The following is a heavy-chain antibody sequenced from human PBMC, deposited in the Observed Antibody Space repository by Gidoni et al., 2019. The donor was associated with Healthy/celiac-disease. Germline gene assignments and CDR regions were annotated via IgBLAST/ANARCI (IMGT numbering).Heavy chain of an antibody. CDR3: AREFPVFWGGYYQEDGSWFDP. D-gene: IGHD3-3*01. Sequence: QVQLQASGPRLVKPSETPSLTCTVSVGPVSRDSYYWTWIRQPPGKGLEWIGYIYCSGSTNYNPSLKSRVTIAVDTSKNQFSLKLSSVTAAGTAVYYCAREFPVFWGGYYQEDGSWFDPWGQGTLVTVSS. J-gene: IGHJ5*02. CDR2: IYCSGST. CDR1: VGPVSRDSYY. V-gene: IGHV4-61*01.